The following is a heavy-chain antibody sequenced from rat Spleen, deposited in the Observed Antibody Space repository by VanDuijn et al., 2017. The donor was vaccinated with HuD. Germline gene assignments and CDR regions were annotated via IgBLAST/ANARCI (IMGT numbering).Heavy chain of an antibody. CDR2: ISTDGGSS. J-gene: IGHJ2*01. Sequence: EVQLVESGGGLVEPGRSLKLSCVVSGFTINNYWMNWIRQAPGKGLEWVSSISTDGGSSYYPDSVKGRFTISRNNAENTVYLQMNSLRSEDTATYYCAKDRDGGFAFDDWGQGVMVTVSS. D-gene: IGHD1-11*01. V-gene: IGHV5-58*01. CDR1: GFTINNYW. CDR3: AKDRDGGFAFDD.